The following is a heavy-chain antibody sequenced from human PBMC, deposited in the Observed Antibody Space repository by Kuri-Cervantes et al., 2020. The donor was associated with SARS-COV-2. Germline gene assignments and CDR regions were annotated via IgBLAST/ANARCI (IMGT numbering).Heavy chain of an antibody. V-gene: IGHV3-74*01. Sequence: GESLKISCAASGFTFSGHWIHWVRQAPGKGLVWVLRINPDGSYTNNADSVKGRFTLSRGNAKNMLFLQMNSLRAEDTAVYYCVRDGDHWNFDYWGQGNLVNVSS. CDR1: GFTFSGHW. CDR3: VRDGDHWNFDY. CDR2: INPDGSYT. D-gene: IGHD1-1*01. J-gene: IGHJ4*02.